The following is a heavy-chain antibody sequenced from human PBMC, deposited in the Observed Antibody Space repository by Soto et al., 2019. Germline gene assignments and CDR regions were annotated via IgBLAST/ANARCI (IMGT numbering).Heavy chain of an antibody. CDR3: ARTDIVVVPAAIGGGYFDY. CDR1: GGTFSSYA. D-gene: IGHD2-2*02. CDR2: IIPIFGTA. V-gene: IGHV1-69*06. J-gene: IGHJ4*02. Sequence: QVQLVQSGAEVKKPGSSVKVSCKASGGTFSSYAISWVRQAPGQGLEWMGGIIPIFGTANYAQKFQGRVTITADKSTSTAYMGLSSLRSEDTAVYYCARTDIVVVPAAIGGGYFDYWGQGTLVTVSS.